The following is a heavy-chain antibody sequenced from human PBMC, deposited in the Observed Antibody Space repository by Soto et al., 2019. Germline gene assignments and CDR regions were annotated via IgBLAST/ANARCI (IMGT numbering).Heavy chain of an antibody. CDR2: MSWNSGTI. Sequence: EVQLEESGGDLVLPGRSLRLSCVASGFTFEDYALHWVRQVPGKGLDWVAGMSWNSGTIGYADSVKGRFTVSRDNARKTLHLQRNSLRPEDTALYHSTKAAQPFWSGRYVDSWSQGTAVSVSS. V-gene: IGHV3-9*01. D-gene: IGHD3-3*01. CDR1: GFTFEDYA. J-gene: IGHJ4*02. CDR3: TKAAQPFWSGRYVDS.